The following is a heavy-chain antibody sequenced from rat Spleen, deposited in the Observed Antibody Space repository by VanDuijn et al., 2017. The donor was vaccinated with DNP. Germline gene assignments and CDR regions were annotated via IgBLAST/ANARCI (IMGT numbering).Heavy chain of an antibody. J-gene: IGHJ3*01. CDR2: IIYDGSNT. CDR1: GFTFSDYA. D-gene: IGHD1-12*02. V-gene: IGHV5S10*01. Sequence: EVQLVESGGGLVQPGNSLKLSCTASGFTFSDYAMAWVRQSLKKGLEWVAVIIYDGSNTHYRDSVKGRFTISRENAKNTLHLQMDSLRSEDTATYYCATVHYYDGTRFAYWGKGTLVTVSS. CDR3: ATVHYYDGTRFAY.